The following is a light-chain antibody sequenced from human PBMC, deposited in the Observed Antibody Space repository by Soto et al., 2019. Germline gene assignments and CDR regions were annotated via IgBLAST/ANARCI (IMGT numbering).Light chain of an antibody. CDR1: SSDVGGYNY. Sequence: QSVLTQPPSASGSPGQSVTISCTGTSSDVGGYNYVSWYQQHPGKAPKLMIYEVSKRPSGVPDRFSGSKSGNTASLTISGLQAEDEAEYFCCSYSGSDSLLFGGGTQLTVL. V-gene: IGLV2-8*01. CDR2: EVS. CDR3: CSYSGSDSLL. J-gene: IGLJ2*01.